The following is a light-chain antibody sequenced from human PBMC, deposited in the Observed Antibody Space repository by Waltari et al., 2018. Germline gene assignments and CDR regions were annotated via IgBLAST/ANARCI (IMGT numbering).Light chain of an antibody. Sequence: QSALTQPASVSGSPGQSITISCTGTSSDVGGYNYASWYQQHPGKAPKLMIYKVSKRPSGVSHRFSGSKSGNTASLTSSGLQAEDEADYYCSSYTSSTTVVFGGGTKLTVL. J-gene: IGLJ2*01. CDR2: KVS. CDR1: SSDVGGYNY. V-gene: IGLV2-14*01. CDR3: SSYTSSTTVV.